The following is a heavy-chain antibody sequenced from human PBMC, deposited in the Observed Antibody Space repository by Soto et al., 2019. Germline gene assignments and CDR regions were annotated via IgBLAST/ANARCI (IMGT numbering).Heavy chain of an antibody. D-gene: IGHD2-15*01. Sequence: PSETLSLTCAVYGGSFSGYYWSWIRQPPGKGLEWIGEINHSGSTNYNPSLKSRVTISVDTSKNQFSLKLSSVTAADTAVHYCARLGFCSGASCARDYWGQGTLVTVSS. V-gene: IGHV4-34*01. CDR3: ARLGFCSGASCARDY. J-gene: IGHJ4*02. CDR1: GGSFSGYY. CDR2: INHSGST.